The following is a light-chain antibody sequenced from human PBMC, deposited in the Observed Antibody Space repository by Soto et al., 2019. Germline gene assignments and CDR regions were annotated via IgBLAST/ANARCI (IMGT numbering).Light chain of an antibody. CDR3: CSYAGSSTPLYV. V-gene: IGLV2-23*01. Sequence: QSVLTQPASVSGSPGQSITISCTGTGSDVGSYNLVSWYQQHPGKAPKLMIYEGSKRPSGISYRFSGSRSGNTASLTISGLQAEDEADYYCCSYAGSSTPLYVFGTGTKVTVL. CDR1: GSDVGSYNL. J-gene: IGLJ1*01. CDR2: EGS.